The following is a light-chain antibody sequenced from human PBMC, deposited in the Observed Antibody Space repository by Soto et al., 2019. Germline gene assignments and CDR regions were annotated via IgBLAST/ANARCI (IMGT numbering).Light chain of an antibody. CDR1: QSVSSY. J-gene: IGKJ1*01. Sequence: EIVLTQSPATLFLSPGERATLSCRACQSVSSYLAWYQQKPGQAPRLLIYDASNRATGIPARFSGSGSGTDFTLTISSLEPEDFAVYYCQQRSNWLSWTFGQGTKVEIK. CDR2: DAS. CDR3: QQRSNWLSWT. V-gene: IGKV3-11*01.